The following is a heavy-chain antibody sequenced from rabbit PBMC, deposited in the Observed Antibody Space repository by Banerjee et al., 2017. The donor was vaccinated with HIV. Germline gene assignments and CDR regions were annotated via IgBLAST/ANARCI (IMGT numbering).Heavy chain of an antibody. V-gene: IGHV1S45*01. D-gene: IGHD1-1*01. Sequence: QEQLEESGGGLVQPEGSLTLSCKASGIDFSGNYVMCWVRQAPGKGLEWIACIYAGSSGNTYYASWAKGRFTISKTSSTTVTLQMTSLTAADTATYFCARGDAFDYYNFWGPGTLVTVS. CDR1: GIDFSGNYV. J-gene: IGHJ6*01. CDR2: IYAGSSGNT. CDR3: ARGDAFDYYNF.